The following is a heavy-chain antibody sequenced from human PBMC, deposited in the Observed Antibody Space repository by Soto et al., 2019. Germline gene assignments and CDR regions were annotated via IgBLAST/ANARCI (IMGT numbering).Heavy chain of an antibody. CDR1: GFTFSDYA. J-gene: IGHJ6*04. D-gene: IGHD5-12*01. V-gene: IGHV3-23*01. CDR3: AKDDGWQRRTDV. Sequence: HPGGSLRLSCAASGFTFSDYAMSWVRQAPGKGLEWVSGISVSGAYYMGSVKGRFTISRDQSTNTLFLQMNSLRVEDTAAYYCAKDDGWQRRTDVWGKGTTVTVSS. CDR2: ISVSGA.